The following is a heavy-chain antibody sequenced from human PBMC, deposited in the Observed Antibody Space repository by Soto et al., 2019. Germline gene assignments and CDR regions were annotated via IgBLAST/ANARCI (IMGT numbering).Heavy chain of an antibody. CDR2: ISGSGGGT. Sequence: EVQLLESGGGLVQPGGSLRLSCAASGFTFSSYAMSWVRQAPGKGLEWVAAISGSGGGTYYADSVKGRFTISRDNSKNSLYLQMGSLRAEDTTVYYSAKDPYGDRTEYNWFDPWGQGTRDT. CDR3: AKDPYGDRTEYNWFDP. CDR1: GFTFSSYA. V-gene: IGHV3-23*01. J-gene: IGHJ5*02. D-gene: IGHD4-17*01.